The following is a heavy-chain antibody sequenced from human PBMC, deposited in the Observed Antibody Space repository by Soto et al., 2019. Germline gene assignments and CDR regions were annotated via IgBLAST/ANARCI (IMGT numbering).Heavy chain of an antibody. CDR2: ISSGGGSP. J-gene: IGHJ4*02. D-gene: IGHD6-6*01. CDR3: AKGDGRIVPRHFDY. CDR1: GFTFSDYA. Sequence: PVGSLRLSCAASGFTFSDYAMSWVRQAPGKGLEWVSGISSGGGSPYNADSVKGRFTISRDNSKNTLYLQMNSLRADDTAVYYCAKGDGRIVPRHFDYWGQGTLVTVSS. V-gene: IGHV3-23*01.